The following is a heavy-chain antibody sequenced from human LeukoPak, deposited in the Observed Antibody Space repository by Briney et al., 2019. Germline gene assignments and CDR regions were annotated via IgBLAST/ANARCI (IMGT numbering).Heavy chain of an antibody. V-gene: IGHV3-33*01. CDR1: GFTFSSYG. J-gene: IGHJ4*02. CDR2: IWYDGSNK. D-gene: IGHD5-24*01. CDR3: ARALMATGFDY. Sequence: PGGSLRLSCAASGFTFSSYGMHWVRQAPGKGPEWVAVIWYDGSNKYYADSVKGRFTISRDNSKNTLYLQMNSLRAEDTAVYYCARALMATGFDYWGQGTLVTVSS.